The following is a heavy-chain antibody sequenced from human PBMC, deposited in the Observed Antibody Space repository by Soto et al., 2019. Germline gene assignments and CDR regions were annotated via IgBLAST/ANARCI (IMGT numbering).Heavy chain of an antibody. J-gene: IGHJ4*02. CDR1: GGSISSSSYY. CDR2: IYYSGST. V-gene: IGHV4-39*01. D-gene: IGHD3-9*01. Sequence: PSETLSLTCTVSGGSISSSSYYWGWIRQPPGKGLEWIGSIYYSGSTYYNPSLKSRVTISVDTSKNQFSLKLSSVTAADTAVYYCARHVDGYFDWLLPPFDYWGQGTLVTVSS. CDR3: ARHVDGYFDWLLPPFDY.